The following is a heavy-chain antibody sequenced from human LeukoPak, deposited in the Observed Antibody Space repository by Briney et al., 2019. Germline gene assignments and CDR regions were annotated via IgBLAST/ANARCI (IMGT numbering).Heavy chain of an antibody. CDR3: AKGPSSSRVYYYYGMDV. D-gene: IGHD6-13*01. J-gene: IGHJ6*02. V-gene: IGHV3-30*18. CDR2: ISYDGSNK. CDR1: GFTFSSYS. Sequence: GGSLRLSCAASGFTFSSYSMHWVRQAPGKGLEWVAVISYDGSNKYYADSVKGRFTISRDNSKNTLYLQMNSLRAEDTAVYYCAKGPSSSRVYYYYGMDVWGQGTTVTVSS.